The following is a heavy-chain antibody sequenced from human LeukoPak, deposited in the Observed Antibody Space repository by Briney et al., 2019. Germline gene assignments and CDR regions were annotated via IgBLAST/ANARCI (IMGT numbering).Heavy chain of an antibody. J-gene: IGHJ4*02. V-gene: IGHV4-61*02. CDR3: ARGYDRNGYQSRGFDY. CDR1: GGSISSGSFY. D-gene: IGHD3-22*01. Sequence: SQTLSLTCTVSGGSISSGSFYWSWIRQTAGKGLEWIGRIYPSGDSQYSPSFRSRATISLDTRDQFSLKLSSVTAADTAVYFCARGYDRNGYQSRGFDYWGQGALVNVSS. CDR2: IYPSGDS.